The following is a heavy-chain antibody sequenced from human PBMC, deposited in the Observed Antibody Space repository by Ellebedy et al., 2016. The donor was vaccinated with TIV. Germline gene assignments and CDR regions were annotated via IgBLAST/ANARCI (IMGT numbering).Heavy chain of an antibody. J-gene: IGHJ5*01. CDR1: GFTFNSYA. CDR2: ISYDGTTK. V-gene: IGHV3-30*04. D-gene: IGHD4-17*01. Sequence: PGGSLRLSCEASGFTFNSYAFHWVRQTPGKGLEWVAFISYDGTTKYHVDSVQGRFTISRDNSMNTLYLQMNSLRVDDTAVYYCARRGSYGDYAVQVNSWSDSWGQGTLVTVSS. CDR3: ARRGSYGDYAVQVNSWSDS.